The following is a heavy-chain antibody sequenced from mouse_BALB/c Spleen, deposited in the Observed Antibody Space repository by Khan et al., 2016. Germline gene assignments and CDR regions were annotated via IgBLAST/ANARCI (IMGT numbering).Heavy chain of an antibody. J-gene: IGHJ4*01. D-gene: IGHD1-1*01. CDR2: IDPANGNT. CDR1: GFNIKDTY. V-gene: IGHV14-3*02. CDR3: ARTVVAPYYAMDY. Sequence: VQLKQSGAELVKPGASVKLSCIASGFNIKDTYMHWVKQRPEQGLEWIGRIDPANGNTKYDPKFQGKATITADTSSNTAYLQLSSLTSEDTAVYYGARTVVAPYYAMDYWGQGTSVTVSS.